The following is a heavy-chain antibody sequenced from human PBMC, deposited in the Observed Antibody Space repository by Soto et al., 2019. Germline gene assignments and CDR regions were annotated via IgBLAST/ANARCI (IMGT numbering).Heavy chain of an antibody. V-gene: IGHV3-7*03. D-gene: IGHD3-16*01. CDR3: ARGEGGNYYYYGMDV. CDR2: IKQDGSEK. CDR1: GFTFSSYW. Sequence: PGGSLRLSCAASGFTFSSYWMSWVRQAPGKGLEWVANIKQDGSEKYYVDSVKGRFTISRDNAKNSLYLQMNSLRAEDTAVYYCARGEGGNYYYYGMDVWGQGNTVTVSS. J-gene: IGHJ6*02.